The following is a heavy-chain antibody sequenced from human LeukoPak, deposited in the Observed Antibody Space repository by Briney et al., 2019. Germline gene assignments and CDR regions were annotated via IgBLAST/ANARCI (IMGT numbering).Heavy chain of an antibody. D-gene: IGHD3-10*02. V-gene: IGHV3-66*01. CDR1: GFTFSSYA. J-gene: IGHJ4*02. CDR2: IYSGGST. Sequence: PGGSLRLSCAASGFTFSSYAMSWVRQAPGKGLEWVSVIYSGGSTYYADSVKGRFTISRDNSKNTLYLQMNSLRAEDTAVYYCARARYVGYYFDYWGQGTLVTVSS. CDR3: ARARYVGYYFDY.